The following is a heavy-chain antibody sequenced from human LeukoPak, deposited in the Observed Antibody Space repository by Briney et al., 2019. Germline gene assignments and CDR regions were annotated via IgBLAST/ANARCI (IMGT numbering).Heavy chain of an antibody. CDR3: ARVMSAAGTTAFDY. D-gene: IGHD6-13*01. J-gene: IGHJ4*02. Sequence: ASVKVSRKASGYTFTSYGISWVRQAPGQGLEWMGWISAYNGNTNYAQKLQGRVTMTTDTSTSTAYMELRSLRSDDTAVYYCARVMSAAGTTAFDYWGQGTLVTVSS. CDR1: GYTFTSYG. V-gene: IGHV1-18*01. CDR2: ISAYNGNT.